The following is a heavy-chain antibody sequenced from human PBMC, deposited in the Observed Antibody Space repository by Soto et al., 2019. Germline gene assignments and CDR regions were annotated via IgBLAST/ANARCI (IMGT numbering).Heavy chain of an antibody. CDR1: GFTFTVFW. CDR3: ARTGDDY. CDR2: INQDGSQR. V-gene: IGHV3-7*01. D-gene: IGHD3-10*01. Sequence: EVQLVDSGGGLVQPGGSLRLSCAASGFTFTVFWMAWVRQAQGKGLEWVANINQDGSQRYYMDSVKGRFTISRDNAEKSLYLQMNSLRAEDTAVYYCARTGDDYWGQGTLVTVSS. J-gene: IGHJ4*02.